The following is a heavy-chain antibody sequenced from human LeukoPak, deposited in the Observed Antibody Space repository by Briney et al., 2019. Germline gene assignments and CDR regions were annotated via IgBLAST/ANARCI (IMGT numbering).Heavy chain of an antibody. J-gene: IGHJ4*02. CDR2: IHYDGSNN. CDR3: AKDHGSSDWYYFDY. V-gene: IGHV3-30*02. D-gene: IGHD6-13*01. CDR1: GFTFSSYA. Sequence: GGSLRLSCAASGFTFSSYAMHWVRQAPGKGLEWVAFIHYDGSNNYYADSVKGRFTISRDNSKDTLYLQMNTLRADDTAVYYCAKDHGSSDWYYFDYWGQGTLVTVSS.